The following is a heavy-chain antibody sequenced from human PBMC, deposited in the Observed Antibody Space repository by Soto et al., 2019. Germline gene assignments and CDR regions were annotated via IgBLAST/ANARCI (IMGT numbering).Heavy chain of an antibody. D-gene: IGHD5-18*01. Sequence: VQLLESGGGLVQPGESLRLSCAASGFTFSSYAMSWVRQAPGKGLEWVSAISGRGGSTYYADSVKGRFPISRDNSKNTLYLKMNSLRVEDTAVYYCAKGYPGRYGRDVWGQGSTVTVS. V-gene: IGHV3-23*01. CDR2: ISGRGGST. CDR3: AKGYPGRYGRDV. J-gene: IGHJ6*02. CDR1: GFTFSSYA.